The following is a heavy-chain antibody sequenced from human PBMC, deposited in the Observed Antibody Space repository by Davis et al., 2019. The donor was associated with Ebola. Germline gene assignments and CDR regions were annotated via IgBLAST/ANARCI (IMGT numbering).Heavy chain of an antibody. D-gene: IGHD5-12*01. Sequence: LSLTCVASGLTVSTNYIYWLRQAPGKGLEWVSIIYSAGNTFYADSVRGRFTISRVNSNNTVFLQMNSLRAENTAVYYCARTPSRGSIRSYYFDYWGQGTPVTVSS. CDR3: ARTPSRGSIRSYYFDY. J-gene: IGHJ4*02. CDR2: IYSAGNT. V-gene: IGHV3-53*01. CDR1: GLTVSTNY.